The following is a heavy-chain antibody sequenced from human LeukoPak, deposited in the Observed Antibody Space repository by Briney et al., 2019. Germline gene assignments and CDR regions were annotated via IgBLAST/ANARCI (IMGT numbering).Heavy chain of an antibody. Sequence: SETLSLTCAVSGGSISSGGYSWSWIRQPPGKGLEWIGYIYNSGSTYYNPSLKSRVTISVDRSKNQFSLKLSSVTAADTAVYYCARDQAAAGYFDYWGQGTLVTVSS. CDR3: ARDQAAAGYFDY. CDR1: GGSISSGGYS. D-gene: IGHD6-13*01. J-gene: IGHJ4*02. V-gene: IGHV4-30-2*01. CDR2: IYNSGST.